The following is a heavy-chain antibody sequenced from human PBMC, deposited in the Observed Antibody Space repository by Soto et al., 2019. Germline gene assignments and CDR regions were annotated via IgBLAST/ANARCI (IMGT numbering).Heavy chain of an antibody. V-gene: IGHV1-69*01. CDR3: ASLRGVDV. CDR1: GDTFNRDV. CDR2: IIPLFGTT. J-gene: IGHJ6*02. Sequence: QVQVVQSGAEVKETGSSVKVSCKASGDTFNRDVVSWVRQAPGQGLEWMGGIIPLFGTTNYAQKLQGRVTITADESTNTVYMELRNLRVDDTAVYYRASLRGVDVWGQGTAVTVSS.